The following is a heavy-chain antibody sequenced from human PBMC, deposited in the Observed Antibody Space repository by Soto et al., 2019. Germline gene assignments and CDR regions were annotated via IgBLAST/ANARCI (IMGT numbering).Heavy chain of an antibody. CDR3: AIYGQWLANQGIDY. CDR1: GFTFSSYA. J-gene: IGHJ4*02. V-gene: IGHV3-23*01. Sequence: EVQLLESGGGLVQPGGSLRLSCAASGFTFSSYAMSWVRQAPGKGLEWVSAISGSGGSTYYADSVKGRFTISRDNYKNTLYLQMNSLRAEDTAVYYCAIYGQWLANQGIDYWGQGGLGTVSS. CDR2: ISGSGGST. D-gene: IGHD6-19*01.